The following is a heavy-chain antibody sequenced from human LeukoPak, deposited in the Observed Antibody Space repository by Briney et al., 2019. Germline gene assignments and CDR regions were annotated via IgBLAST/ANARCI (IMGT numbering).Heavy chain of an antibody. J-gene: IGHJ6*02. CDR2: IYYSGST. D-gene: IGHD3-22*01. V-gene: IGHV4-30-4*01. CDR1: GGSISSGDYY. CDR3: ARRHYYDSSGYYGMDV. Sequence: SETLSLTCTVSGGSISSGDYYWSRIRQPPGKGLEWIGYIYYSGSTYYNPSLKSRVTISVDTSKNQFSLKLSSVTAADTAVYYCARRHYYDSSGYYGMDVWGQGTTVTVSS.